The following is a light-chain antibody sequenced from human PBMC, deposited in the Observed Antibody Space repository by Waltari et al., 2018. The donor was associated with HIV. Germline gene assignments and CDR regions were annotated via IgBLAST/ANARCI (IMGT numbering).Light chain of an antibody. CDR1: SSDIGTYNL. V-gene: IGLV2-23*02. CDR3: CAYAGFSTYL. Sequence: QSALTQSASVSASPGQSITISCTGSSSDIGTYNLVSWFQQHPGKAPRWLIYEVKNRPAVFSPRFSVSKSGNTASLTISGLQAADEADYHCCAYAGFSTYLFGPGTKVTVL. CDR2: EVK. J-gene: IGLJ1*01.